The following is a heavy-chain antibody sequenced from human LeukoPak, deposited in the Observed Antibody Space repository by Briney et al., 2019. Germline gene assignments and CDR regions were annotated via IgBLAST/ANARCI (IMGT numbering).Heavy chain of an antibody. D-gene: IGHD3-10*01. J-gene: IGHJ4*02. CDR2: ISAYNGNT. CDR3: ARDQVTMVRGVMRTVGFDY. Sequence: GSSVKVSCKASGGTFSSYAISWVRQAPGQGLEWMGWISAYNGNTNYAQKLQGRVTMTTDTSTSTAYMELRSLRSDDTAVYYCARDQVTMVRGVMRTVGFDYWGQGTLVTVSS. V-gene: IGHV1-18*01. CDR1: GGTFSSYA.